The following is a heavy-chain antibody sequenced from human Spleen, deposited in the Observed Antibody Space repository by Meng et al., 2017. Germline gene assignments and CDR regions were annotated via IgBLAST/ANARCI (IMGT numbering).Heavy chain of an antibody. CDR2: ISGSGGST. CDR3: AKIGIAAAGNAFDI. D-gene: IGHD6-13*01. CDR1: GFTFSSYW. V-gene: IGHV3-23*01. J-gene: IGHJ3*02. Sequence: GESLKISCAASGFTFSSYWMSWVRQAPGKGLEWVSAISGSGGSTYYADSVKSRFTISRDNSKNTLYLQMNSLRAEDTAVYYCAKIGIAAAGNAFDIWGQGTMVTVSS.